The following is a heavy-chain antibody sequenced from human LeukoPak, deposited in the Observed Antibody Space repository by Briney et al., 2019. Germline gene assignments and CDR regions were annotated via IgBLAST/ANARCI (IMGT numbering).Heavy chain of an antibody. J-gene: IGHJ4*02. Sequence: GRSLSLSCAAYGFMFSSNGMHWVRQAPGKGLEWVAVIWYDGSNKYYGDSVKGRFTISRDNSKNSLYLQIHSLRAEDTGVYYCVRDGDSWNDFDHWGQGTLVTVSS. V-gene: IGHV3-33*01. CDR1: GFMFSSNG. CDR2: IWYDGSNK. CDR3: VRDGDSWNDFDH. D-gene: IGHD1-1*01.